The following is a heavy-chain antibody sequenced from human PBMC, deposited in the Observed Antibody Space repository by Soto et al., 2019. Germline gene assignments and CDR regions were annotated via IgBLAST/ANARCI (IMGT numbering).Heavy chain of an antibody. J-gene: IGHJ5*02. CDR1: GGTFSSYT. Sequence: ASVKVSCKASGGTFSSYTISWVRQAPGQGLEWMGRIIPILGIANYAQKFQGRVTITADKSTSTAYMELSSLRSEDTAVYYCARDRDYDFWSGYSAAPRFDPWGQGTLVTVSS. D-gene: IGHD3-3*01. CDR3: ARDRDYDFWSGYSAAPRFDP. CDR2: IIPILGIA. V-gene: IGHV1-69*04.